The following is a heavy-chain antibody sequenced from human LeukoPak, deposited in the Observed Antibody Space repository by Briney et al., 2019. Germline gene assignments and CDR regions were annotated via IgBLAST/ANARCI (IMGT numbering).Heavy chain of an antibody. J-gene: IGHJ4*02. V-gene: IGHV4-34*01. CDR3: AREIDSSSSAIDFDY. CDR1: GGSFSGYY. CDR2: INHSGST. D-gene: IGHD6-6*01. Sequence: SETLSLTCAVYGGSFSGYYWSWIRQPPGKGLEWIGEINHSGSTNYNPSLKSRVTISVDTSKNQFSLKLSSVTAADTAVYYCAREIDSSSSAIDFDYWGQGTLVTVSS.